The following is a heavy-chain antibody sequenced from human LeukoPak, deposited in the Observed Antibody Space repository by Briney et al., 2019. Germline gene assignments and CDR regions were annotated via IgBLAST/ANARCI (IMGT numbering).Heavy chain of an antibody. CDR1: GFTFSSHW. D-gene: IGHD1-26*01. V-gene: IGHV3-7*01. CDR2: INQDESER. CDR3: ARDYGVVGAPRDY. J-gene: IGHJ4*02. Sequence: GGSLRLSCAASGFTFSSHWMSWVRQAPGKGLEWVAIINQDESERYYVDSVKGRFTISRDNAKNSLFLRMNSLRGDDTAVYYRARDYGVVGAPRDYWGQGTLVTVSS.